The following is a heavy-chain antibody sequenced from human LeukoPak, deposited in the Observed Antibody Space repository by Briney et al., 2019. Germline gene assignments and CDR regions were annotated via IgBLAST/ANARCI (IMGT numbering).Heavy chain of an antibody. Sequence: GGSLRLSCAASGFTFSSYGMHWVRQAPGKGLEWVTFIRNDGSNKYYADFLKGRFTISRDNSKNTLYLQMNSLRAEDTAVYYCARDAWLPSSPTVAGLGDWGQGTLVIVSS. D-gene: IGHD6-19*01. CDR2: IRNDGSNK. CDR3: ARDAWLPSSPTVAGLGD. CDR1: GFTFSSYG. V-gene: IGHV3-30*02. J-gene: IGHJ4*02.